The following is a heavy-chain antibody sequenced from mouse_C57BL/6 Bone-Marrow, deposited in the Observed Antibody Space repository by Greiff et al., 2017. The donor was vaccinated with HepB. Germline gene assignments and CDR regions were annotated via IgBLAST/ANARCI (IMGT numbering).Heavy chain of an antibody. Sequence: EVQLQESGGGLVQPGGSLKLSCAASGFTFSDYYMYWVRQTPEKRLEWVAYISNGGGSTYYPDTVKGRFTISRDNAKNTLYLQMSRLKSEDTAMYYCARQSTTVVHYWYFDVWGTGTTVTVSS. CDR3: ARQSTTVVHYWYFDV. J-gene: IGHJ1*03. D-gene: IGHD1-1*01. CDR2: ISNGGGST. V-gene: IGHV5-12*01. CDR1: GFTFSDYY.